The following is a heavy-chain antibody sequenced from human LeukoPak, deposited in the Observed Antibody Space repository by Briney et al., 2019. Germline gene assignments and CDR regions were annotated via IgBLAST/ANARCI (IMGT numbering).Heavy chain of an antibody. J-gene: IGHJ5*02. D-gene: IGHD2-2*01. V-gene: IGHV1-18*01. CDR1: GYRFTSYG. Sequence: ASVKVSCKASGYRFTSYGISWLRQAPGQGLEWMGWISANDGSANYTQKLQGRVTMTTDTSTSTAYMEIRDLRSDDTAVYYCARGVVVHYTWFDPWGQGTLVTVSS. CDR2: ISANDGSA. CDR3: ARGVVVHYTWFDP.